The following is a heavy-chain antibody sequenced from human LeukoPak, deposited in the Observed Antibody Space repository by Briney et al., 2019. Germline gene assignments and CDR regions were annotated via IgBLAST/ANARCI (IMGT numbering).Heavy chain of an antibody. D-gene: IGHD2-2*03. Sequence: GGSLRLSCAASGFTFSSYWMTWVRQAPGKGLEWVASMSRDGSETYYVDSVKGRFTISRDNAKNSLYLQMNSLRAEDTAVYYCARVQVFDRMDRGNGFEIWG. J-gene: IGHJ3*02. CDR1: GFTFSSYW. CDR3: ARVQVFDRMDRGNGFEI. V-gene: IGHV3-7*04. CDR2: MSRDGSET.